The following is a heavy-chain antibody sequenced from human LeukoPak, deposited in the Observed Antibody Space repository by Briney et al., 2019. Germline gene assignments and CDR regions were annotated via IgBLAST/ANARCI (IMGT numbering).Heavy chain of an antibody. D-gene: IGHD6-19*01. J-gene: IGHJ4*02. CDR2: ISGSGGST. CDR3: AKAEALVRAGFDY. Sequence: GGSLRLSCAASGFTFSSYAMSWVRQAPGKGLEWVSAISGSGGSTFYADSVKGRFTISRDNTKNTLYLQMNSLRAEDTAVYYCAKAEALVRAGFDYWGQGTLVTVSS. V-gene: IGHV3-23*01. CDR1: GFTFSSYA.